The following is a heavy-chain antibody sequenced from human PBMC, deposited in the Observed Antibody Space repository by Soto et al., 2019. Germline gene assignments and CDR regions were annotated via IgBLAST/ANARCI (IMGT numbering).Heavy chain of an antibody. D-gene: IGHD3-16*02. CDR3: ARVGYNYIWGSYPPLSSRYFDY. J-gene: IGHJ4*02. Sequence: QVQLVQSGAEVKKPGASVKVSCKASGYTFTSYAMHWVRQAPGQRLEWMGWINAGNGNTKYSQKFQGRVTITRDTSASTAYMELSSLRSEDTAVYYCARVGYNYIWGSYPPLSSRYFDYLGQGTLVTVSS. V-gene: IGHV1-3*01. CDR2: INAGNGNT. CDR1: GYTFTSYA.